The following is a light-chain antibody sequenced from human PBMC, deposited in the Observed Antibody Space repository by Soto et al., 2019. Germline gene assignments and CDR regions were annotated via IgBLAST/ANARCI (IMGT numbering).Light chain of an antibody. Sequence: QSALTQPASVSGSPGQSITISCTGTSSDVGSYNLVSWYQQHPGKAPKLMIYEVSKRPSGVSNRFSGAKSGNTASLTTSGLEAKDEAEYLGCAYAGRSTSYVVFGGGTKLTVL. CDR2: EVS. CDR1: SSDVGSYNL. J-gene: IGLJ2*01. V-gene: IGLV2-23*02. CDR3: CAYAGRSTSYVV.